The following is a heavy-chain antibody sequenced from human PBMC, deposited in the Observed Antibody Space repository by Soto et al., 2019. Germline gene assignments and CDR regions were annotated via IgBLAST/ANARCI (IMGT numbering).Heavy chain of an antibody. CDR2: IHHRGTA. Sequence: SETLSLTCNVSGASITSSYWSWIRQPPGKGLEWIAYIHHRGTANYNPSLQSRVTTSVDTSKNQVSLKMSSVTAADTATYFCARTPYRLALGTVLCYFDGWGPGTMVTVSS. J-gene: IGHJ4*02. CDR3: ARTPYRLALGTVLCYFDG. V-gene: IGHV4-59*01. CDR1: GASITSSY. D-gene: IGHD4-17*01.